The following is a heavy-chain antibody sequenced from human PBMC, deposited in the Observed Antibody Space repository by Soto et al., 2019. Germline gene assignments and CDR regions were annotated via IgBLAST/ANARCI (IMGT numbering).Heavy chain of an antibody. D-gene: IGHD2-15*01. CDR2: INAGNGNT. CDR1: GYTFTSYA. J-gene: IGHJ4*02. CDR3: ARELDCSGGSCYSRYGLD. V-gene: IGHV1-3*01. Sequence: ASVKVSCKPSGYTFTSYAMHWVRQTPGQRLEWMGWINAGNGNTKYSQKFHGRVTITRDTSASTAYMELSRLRSEDTAVYYCARELDCSGGSCYSRYGLDWGQGTLVTVSS.